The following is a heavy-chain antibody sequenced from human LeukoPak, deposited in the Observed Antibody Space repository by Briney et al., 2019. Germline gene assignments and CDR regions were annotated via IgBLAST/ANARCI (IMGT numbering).Heavy chain of an antibody. J-gene: IGHJ4*02. CDR1: GFTFSTYS. CDR3: ARVTAYFDWLYDY. Sequence: GGSLRLSCAASGFTFSTYSMNWVRQAPGKGLEWVSSISSDSNYIYYADSVKGRFTISRDNAKNSLYLQMNSLRAEDTAVYYCARVTAYFDWLYDYWGQGTLVTVSS. CDR2: ISSDSNYI. D-gene: IGHD3-9*01. V-gene: IGHV3-21*01.